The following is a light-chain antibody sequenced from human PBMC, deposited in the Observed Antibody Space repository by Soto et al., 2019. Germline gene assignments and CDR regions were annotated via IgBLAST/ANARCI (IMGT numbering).Light chain of an antibody. CDR3: QQYNNWKT. Sequence: EIVMTQSPATLSVSPGERATLSCRASQSVSSNLAWNQQKPGQAPRLLIYGATTRATGIPGRFSGSGSGTEFTLTISSLQSEDTAVYYCQQYNNWKTFGQGTKVEIK. J-gene: IGKJ1*01. CDR1: QSVSSN. CDR2: GAT. V-gene: IGKV3-15*01.